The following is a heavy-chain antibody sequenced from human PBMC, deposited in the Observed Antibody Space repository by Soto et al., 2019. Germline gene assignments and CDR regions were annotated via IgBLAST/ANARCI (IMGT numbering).Heavy chain of an antibody. CDR1: GYTFSSYA. V-gene: IGHV1-3*01. D-gene: IGHD4-17*01. CDR2: INAGNGNT. Sequence: GASVKVSCKASGYTFSSYAMNWVRQAPGQRLEWMGWINAGNGNTKYSQKFQGRVTISRDTSASTAYMELSSLRSEDTAVYYCARGVSTVTPNWFDPWGQGSMVTVYS. J-gene: IGHJ5*02. CDR3: ARGVSTVTPNWFDP.